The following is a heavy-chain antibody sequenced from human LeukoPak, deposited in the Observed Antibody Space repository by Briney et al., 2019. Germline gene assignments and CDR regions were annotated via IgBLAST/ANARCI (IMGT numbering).Heavy chain of an antibody. D-gene: IGHD6-13*01. V-gene: IGHV3-30*18. J-gene: IGHJ6*02. CDR1: GFTFSSYG. CDR2: ISYDGSNK. CDR3: AKSKLAAAGNYYYYGMDV. Sequence: PGRSLRLFCAASGFTFSSYGMHWVRQAPGEGLEWVAVISYDGSNKYYADSVKGRFTISRDNSKNTLYLQMNSLRAEDTAVYYCAKSKLAAAGNYYYYGMDVWGQGTTVTVSS.